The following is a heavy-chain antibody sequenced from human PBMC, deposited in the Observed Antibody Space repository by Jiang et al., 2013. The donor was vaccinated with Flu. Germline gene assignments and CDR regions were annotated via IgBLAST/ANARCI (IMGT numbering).Heavy chain of an antibody. Sequence: LLKPSETLSLTCTVSGGSISSYYWSWIREPPGKGPEWIGYIDDTGSTNYNPSLKSRVTISGDTSKNQFSLNLRSVTAADTAMYYCARFLYGDHTLYFDYWGQGALVTVSS. CDR1: GGSISSYY. J-gene: IGHJ4*02. D-gene: IGHD4-17*01. V-gene: IGHV4-59*01. CDR2: IDDTGST. CDR3: ARFLYGDHTLYFDY.